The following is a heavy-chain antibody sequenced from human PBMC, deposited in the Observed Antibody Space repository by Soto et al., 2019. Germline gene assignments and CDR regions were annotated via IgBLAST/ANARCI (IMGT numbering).Heavy chain of an antibody. D-gene: IGHD3-22*01. J-gene: IGHJ2*01. CDR1: GGSISSSSYY. V-gene: IGHV4-39*01. CDR3: ARRDSSGYYRRGPLDWYFDL. CDR2: IYYSGST. Sequence: SETLSLTCTVSGGSISSSSYYWGWIRQPPGKGLEWIGSIYYSGSTYYNPSLKSRVTISVDTSKNQFSLKLSSVTAADTAVYYCARRDSSGYYRRGPLDWYFDLWGRGTLVTVSS.